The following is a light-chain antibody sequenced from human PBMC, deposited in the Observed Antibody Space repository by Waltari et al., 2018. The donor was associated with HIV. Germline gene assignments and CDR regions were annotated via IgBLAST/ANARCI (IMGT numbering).Light chain of an antibody. V-gene: IGLV4-69*01. CDR1: SGHTTYA. Sequence: QVVLTQSPSASASLGASVKLTCPLSSGHTTYAIAWHQQQPEKGPRYLMRLSTNGSHTKGDGIPDRFSGSSSGAERYLTISSLQSEDEADYYCQTWGTGIVVFGGGTKLTVL. CDR2: LSTNGSH. J-gene: IGLJ2*01. CDR3: QTWGTGIVV.